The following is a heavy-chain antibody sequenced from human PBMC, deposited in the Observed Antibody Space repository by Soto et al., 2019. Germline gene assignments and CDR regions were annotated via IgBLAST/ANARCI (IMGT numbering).Heavy chain of an antibody. Sequence: QVQLVESGGGVVQPGRSLRLYWAASGFTFSSYTMYWVREGPGKGLEWVAGISNNGINKDYADSVKGRFIVSRDNSKNTLNLQINSLRRDDSAIYYCAREWSISVGAPGYWGQGTLVTVSS. V-gene: IGHV3-30-3*01. J-gene: IGHJ4*02. CDR1: GFTFSSYT. CDR3: AREWSISVGAPGY. CDR2: ISNNGINK. D-gene: IGHD6-19*01.